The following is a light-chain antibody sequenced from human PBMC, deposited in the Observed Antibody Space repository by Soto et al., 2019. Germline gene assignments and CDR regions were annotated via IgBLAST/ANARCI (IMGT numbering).Light chain of an antibody. J-gene: IGKJ1*01. CDR3: QQYNYWPRT. Sequence: EIVMTQSPATLSVSPGERATLSCRASQRIASNLAWYQQKPGQAPRLLIYDASTRATDIPVRFSGSGSGTEFTLTISSLKSEDFAVYYCQQYNYWPRTFGQGTKVEIK. V-gene: IGKV3-15*01. CDR1: QRIASN. CDR2: DAS.